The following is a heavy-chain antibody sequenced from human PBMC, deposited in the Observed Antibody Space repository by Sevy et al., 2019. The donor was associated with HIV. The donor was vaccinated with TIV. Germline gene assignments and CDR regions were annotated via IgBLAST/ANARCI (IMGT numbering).Heavy chain of an antibody. J-gene: IGHJ6*04. D-gene: IGHD4-17*01. CDR1: GFTFSDYY. Sequence: GGSLRLSCAASGFTFSDYYMSWIRQAPGKGLEWLSYISGSDNTIYYADSVKGRFTISRDNAKNSLYLQMNSLRVEDTAVYYCAGDHVKDGDLGDYYYYXMDXWGXGTTVTVSS. V-gene: IGHV3-11*01. CDR3: AGDHVKDGDLGDYYYYXMDX. CDR2: ISGSDNTI.